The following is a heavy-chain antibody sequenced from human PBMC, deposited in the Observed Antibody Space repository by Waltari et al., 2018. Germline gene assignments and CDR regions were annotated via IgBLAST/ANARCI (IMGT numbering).Heavy chain of an antibody. CDR3: ARQGKSEVHFDF. Sequence: EVQLVQSGAEVKKPGDSLRLCCRGSGYSFINYWIGWVRQMPGKGLEWMGIIYPGDSETIYSPSFQGQVSISADKSISTAYLHWSSLKASDTAMYYCARQGKSEVHFDFWGQGALVTVSS. V-gene: IGHV5-51*01. CDR1: GYSFINYW. J-gene: IGHJ4*02. CDR2: IYPGDSET.